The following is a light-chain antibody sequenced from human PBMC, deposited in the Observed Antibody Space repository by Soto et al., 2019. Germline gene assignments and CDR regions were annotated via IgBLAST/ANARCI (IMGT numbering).Light chain of an antibody. CDR2: DAS. CDR1: QSISSW. J-gene: IGKJ1*01. V-gene: IGKV1-5*01. Sequence: DIQMTQSPSTLSASVGDRVTITCRASQSISSWLAWYQQKPGKAPKVLIYDASSLESGVPSRFSGSGSGTEFTLTIRSLQPDDFATSYCQQYNSAPWTFGQGTKVDIK. CDR3: QQYNSAPWT.